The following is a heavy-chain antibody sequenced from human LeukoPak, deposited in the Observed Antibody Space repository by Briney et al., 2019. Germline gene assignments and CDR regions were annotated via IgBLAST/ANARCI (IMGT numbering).Heavy chain of an antibody. Sequence: GESLKISCKGSGYRFTSNWIGWVRLMPGKGLEWMGWISAYNGNTNYAQKLQGRVTMTTDTSTSTAYMELRSLRSDDTAVYYCARDPYRNWFDPWGQGTLVTVSS. CDR1: GYRFTSNW. J-gene: IGHJ5*02. CDR3: ARDPYRNWFDP. V-gene: IGHV1-18*04. CDR2: ISAYNGNT.